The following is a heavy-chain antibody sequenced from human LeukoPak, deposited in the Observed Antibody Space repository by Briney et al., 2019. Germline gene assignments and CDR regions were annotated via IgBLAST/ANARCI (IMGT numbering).Heavy chain of an antibody. CDR1: GGTFSSYA. D-gene: IGHD3-22*01. CDR2: IIPIFGTA. V-gene: IGHV1-69*01. Sequence: SVKVSCKASGGTFSSYAISWVRQAPGQGLEWMGGIIPIFGTANYAQKFQGRVTITADESTSTAYMELSSLRSEDTAVYYCARDADSVVITGILDYWGQGTLVTVSS. J-gene: IGHJ4*02. CDR3: ARDADSVVITGILDY.